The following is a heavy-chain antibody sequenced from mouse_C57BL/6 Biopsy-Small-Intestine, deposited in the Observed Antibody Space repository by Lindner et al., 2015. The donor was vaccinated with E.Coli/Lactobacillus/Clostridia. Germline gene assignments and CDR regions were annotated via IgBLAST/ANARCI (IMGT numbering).Heavy chain of an antibody. D-gene: IGHD2-13*01. CDR1: GYTFTSYD. CDR2: MNPNSGNT. J-gene: IGHJ3*01. Sequence: SVKVSCKASGYTFTSYDINWVRQATGQGLEWMGWMNPNSGNTAYAQKFQGRVTMTRNTSMSTAYMELNSLRSEDTAVYYCATMTTVTTDAFDIWGQGTMVTVSS. V-gene: IGHV1-81*01. CDR3: ATMTTVTTDAFDI.